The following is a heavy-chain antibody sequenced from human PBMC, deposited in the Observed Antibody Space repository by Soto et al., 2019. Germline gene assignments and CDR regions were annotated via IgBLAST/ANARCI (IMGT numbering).Heavy chain of an antibody. D-gene: IGHD5-18*01. J-gene: IGHJ4*02. V-gene: IGHV3-30-3*01. Sequence: GGSLRLSCAASGFTFSSYAMHWVRQAPGKGLEWVAVISYDGSNKYYADSVKGRFTISRDNSKNTLYLQMNSLRAEDTAVYYCARDSDGGLRGYSMWSVLLYFDYWGQGTLVTVSS. CDR3: ARDSDGGLRGYSMWSVLLYFDY. CDR2: ISYDGSNK. CDR1: GFTFSSYA.